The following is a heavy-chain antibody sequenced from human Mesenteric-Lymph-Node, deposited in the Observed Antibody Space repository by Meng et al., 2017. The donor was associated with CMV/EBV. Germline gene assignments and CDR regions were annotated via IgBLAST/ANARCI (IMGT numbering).Heavy chain of an antibody. Sequence: GGSLRLSCAASGFTFSSYSMNWVRQAPGKGLEWVSYIGATGSTIYYADSVKGRFTISRDNAKNSLYLQMNSLRAEDTAVYYCATIQGHYGSGTDLRGYWGQGTLVTVSS. J-gene: IGHJ4*02. V-gene: IGHV3-48*04. CDR1: GFTFSSYS. D-gene: IGHD3-10*01. CDR3: ATIQGHYGSGTDLRGY. CDR2: IGATGSTI.